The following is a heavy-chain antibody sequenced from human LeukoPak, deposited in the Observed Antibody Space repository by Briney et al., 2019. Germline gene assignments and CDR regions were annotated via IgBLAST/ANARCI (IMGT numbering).Heavy chain of an antibody. J-gene: IGHJ4*02. CDR3: ARDYLGY. CDR1: GFTFSTYA. Sequence: GRSLRLSCAASGFTFSTYAMIWVRQAPGKGLEWVSSISGSSGHIYYADSVKGRFTTSRDNAKNSLYLQMNSLRAEDTAVYYCARDYLGYWGPGTLVTVSS. V-gene: IGHV3-21*06. D-gene: IGHD7-27*01. CDR2: ISGSSGHI.